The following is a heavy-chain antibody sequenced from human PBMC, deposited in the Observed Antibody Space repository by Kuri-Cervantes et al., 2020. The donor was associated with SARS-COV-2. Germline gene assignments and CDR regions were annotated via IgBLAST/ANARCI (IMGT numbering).Heavy chain of an antibody. J-gene: IGHJ4*01. CDR1: GFTVNYYW. CDR3: VRLVPAYVDTLDVMRAVHYFDA. D-gene: IGHD5-18*01. V-gene: IGHV3-7*03. CDR2: VKQNVSET. Sequence: WGSLRLSCAASGFTVNYYWMTWVRQAPGGGLEWVANVKQNVSETYYVESVKGRFTISRDNTKNSLYLQLNTLSADDTAVYYCVRLVPAYVDTLDVMRAVHYFDAWGKGTMVTVSS.